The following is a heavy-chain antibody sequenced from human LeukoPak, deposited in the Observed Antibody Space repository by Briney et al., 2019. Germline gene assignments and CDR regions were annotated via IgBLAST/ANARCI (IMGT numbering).Heavy chain of an antibody. CDR3: ARAFSLSDFWGSSRDGDAFDI. J-gene: IGHJ3*02. CDR1: GYTFTNYY. Sequence: ASVKVSCKASGYTFTNYYIHWVRQAPGQGLEWMGWINPNSGGTGYAQKFQGRVTMTRDTSITTAYMELSRLTSDDTAVYYCARAFSLSDFWGSSRDGDAFDIWGQGTVVTVSS. CDR2: INPNSGGT. V-gene: IGHV1-2*02. D-gene: IGHD3-3*01.